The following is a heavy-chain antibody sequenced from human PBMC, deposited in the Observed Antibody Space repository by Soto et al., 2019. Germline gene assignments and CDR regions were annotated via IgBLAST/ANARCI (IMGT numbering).Heavy chain of an antibody. D-gene: IGHD5-12*01. CDR3: VRAAGYSGNDYVYYYGMDV. CDR1: GFTFSSYG. J-gene: IGHJ6*02. Sequence: QVQLVESGGGVVQPGRSLRLSCAASGFTFSSYGMHWVRQAPGKGLEWVALVWYDGGKKYYADSVKGRFTISRDNSNNTLYLQMNSLRDEDTAVYYCVRAAGYSGNDYVYYYGMDVWGQGTTVTVSS. V-gene: IGHV3-33*01. CDR2: VWYDGGKK.